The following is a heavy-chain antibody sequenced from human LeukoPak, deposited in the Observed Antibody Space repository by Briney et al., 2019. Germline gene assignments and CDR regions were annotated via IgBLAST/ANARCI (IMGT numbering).Heavy chain of an antibody. J-gene: IGHJ4*02. CDR2: INPSGGST. Sequence: ASVKVSCKASGYTFTSYYIHGVRQAPGQGLEWMGIINPSGGSTNYAQKFQGRVTMTRDTSTSTAYMQLSSLRSEDSAVYYCARWTTTYLDYWGQGTLVTVSS. V-gene: IGHV1-46*01. CDR3: ARWTTTYLDY. D-gene: IGHD4-11*01. CDR1: GYTFTSYY.